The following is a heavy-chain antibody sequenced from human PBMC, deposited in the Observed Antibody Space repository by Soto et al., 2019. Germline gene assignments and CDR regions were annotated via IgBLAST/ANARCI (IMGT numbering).Heavy chain of an antibody. D-gene: IGHD4-4*01. CDR1: GGSISSYY. V-gene: IGHV4-59*08. Sequence: SETLSLTCTVSGGSISSYYWSWIRQPPGKGLEWIGYIYYSGSTNYNPSLKSRVTISVDTSKNQSSLKLSSVTAADTAVYYCARHSSTVSPQPVFDYWGQGTLVTVSS. CDR2: IYYSGST. CDR3: ARHSSTVSPQPVFDY. J-gene: IGHJ4*02.